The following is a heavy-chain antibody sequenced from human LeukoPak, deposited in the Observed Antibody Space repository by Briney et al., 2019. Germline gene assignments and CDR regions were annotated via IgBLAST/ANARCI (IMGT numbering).Heavy chain of an antibody. V-gene: IGHV3-33*01. D-gene: IGHD6-19*01. Sequence: PGGSLRLSCAASGFTFNNYGIHWVRQAPGKGLEWVAVIWYDGSNKYYADSLKGRFTISRDNSKNTLFLQMNSLRAEDTAVYYCARERTSGWDAFDTWGQGTLVTVSS. J-gene: IGHJ5*02. CDR2: IWYDGSNK. CDR1: GFTFNNYG. CDR3: ARERTSGWDAFDT.